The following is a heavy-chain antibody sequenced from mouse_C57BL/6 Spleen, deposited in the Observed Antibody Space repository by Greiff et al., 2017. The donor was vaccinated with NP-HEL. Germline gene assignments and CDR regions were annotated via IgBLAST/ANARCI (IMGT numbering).Heavy chain of an antibody. V-gene: IGHV1-5*01. J-gene: IGHJ4*01. D-gene: IGHD1-1*01. CDR1: GYTFTSYW. CDR2: IYPGNSDT. CDR3: TREAYYRDYAMDY. Sequence: EVKLVESGTVLARPGASVKMSCKTSGYTFTSYWMHWVKQRPGQGLEWIGAIYPGNSDTSYNQKFKGKAKLTAVTSASTAYMELSSLTNEDSAVYYCTREAYYRDYAMDYWGQGTSVTVSS.